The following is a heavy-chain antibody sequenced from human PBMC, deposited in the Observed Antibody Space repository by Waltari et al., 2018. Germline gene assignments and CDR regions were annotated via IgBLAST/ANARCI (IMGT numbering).Heavy chain of an antibody. Sequence: QVQLQESGPGLVKPSQTLSLTCTVSGCSISSGGYYLSWIRQHPGQALEWIGYIDYSGSTYYNPSPKSRVTISVDTSKNQFSRKLSSVTAADTAVYYCARGAAAGTALFDYWGQGTLVTVSS. CDR2: IDYSGST. V-gene: IGHV4-31*03. CDR3: ARGAAAGTALFDY. D-gene: IGHD6-13*01. J-gene: IGHJ4*02. CDR1: GCSISSGGYY.